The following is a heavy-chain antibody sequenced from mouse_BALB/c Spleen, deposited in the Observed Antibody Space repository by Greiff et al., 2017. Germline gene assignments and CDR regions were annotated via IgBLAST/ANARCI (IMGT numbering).Heavy chain of an antibody. V-gene: IGHV8-12*01. CDR1: GFSLSTSGMG. D-gene: IGHD4-1*01. Sequence: QVTLKVSGPGILQPSQTLSLTCSFSGFSLSTSGMGVSWIRQPSGKGLEWLAHIYWDDDKRYNPSLKSRLTISKDTSRNQVFLKITSVDTADTATYYCARSEEKLGIDYWGQGTTLTVSS. CDR2: IYWDDDK. CDR3: ARSEEKLGIDY. J-gene: IGHJ2*01.